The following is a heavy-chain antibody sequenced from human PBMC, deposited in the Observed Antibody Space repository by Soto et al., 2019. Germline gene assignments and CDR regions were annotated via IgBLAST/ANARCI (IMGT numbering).Heavy chain of an antibody. J-gene: IGHJ5*02. CDR2: INEDGSQQ. Sequence: EVQLVESGGGLVQPGGSLRLSCAASGFIFSDSWMSWVRQSPGRGLEWVTNINEDGSQQYYVASVKGRFTISRDNARQSVYRQMNSLRVEDTAVYFCVRGRSTENPWGQGTVVTVSS. CDR3: VRGRSTENP. V-gene: IGHV3-7*03. CDR1: GFIFSDSW.